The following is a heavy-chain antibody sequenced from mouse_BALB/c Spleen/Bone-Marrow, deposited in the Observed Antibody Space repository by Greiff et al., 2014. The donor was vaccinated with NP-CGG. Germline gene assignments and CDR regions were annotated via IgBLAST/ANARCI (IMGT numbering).Heavy chain of an antibody. CDR1: GYTFTDYW. D-gene: IGHD2-2*01. V-gene: IGHV1-69*01. Sequence: QQSGAELVMPGASVKMSCKASGYTFTDYWMHWVKQRPGQGLEWIGAIDTSDSYTSYNQKFKGKATLTVDESSSTAYMQLSSLTSEDSAVYYCAREGYGYQYFDYWGQGTTLTVSS. CDR3: AREGYGYQYFDY. CDR2: IDTSDSYT. J-gene: IGHJ2*01.